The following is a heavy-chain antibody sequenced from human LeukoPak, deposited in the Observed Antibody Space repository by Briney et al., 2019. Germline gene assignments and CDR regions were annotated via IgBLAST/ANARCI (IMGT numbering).Heavy chain of an antibody. CDR2: INPNSGGT. J-gene: IGHJ4*02. CDR1: GYTFTGYY. V-gene: IGHV1-2*02. Sequence: GASVKVSCKASGYTFTGYYMHWVRQAPGQGLEWMGWINPNSGGTNYAQKFQGRVTMTRDTSISTAYMELSRLRSDDTAVYYCARGDIVVVPAANSPDYWGQGTLVTVSS. D-gene: IGHD2-2*01. CDR3: ARGDIVVVPAANSPDY.